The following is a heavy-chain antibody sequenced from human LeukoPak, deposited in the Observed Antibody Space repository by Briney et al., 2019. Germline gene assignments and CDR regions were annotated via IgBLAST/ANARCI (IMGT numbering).Heavy chain of an antibody. CDR3: ATGLPSYSSSWYPGY. Sequence: GGSLRLSCAASGFTFNDYTMNWVRQAPGKGLEWVSSISSSSIYIFYADSLKGRFTLSRDNAKNSLYLQMNSLRVEDTAVYYCATGLPSYSSSWYPGYWGQGTLVTVSS. CDR2: ISSSSIYI. J-gene: IGHJ4*02. D-gene: IGHD6-13*01. CDR1: GFTFNDYT. V-gene: IGHV3-21*01.